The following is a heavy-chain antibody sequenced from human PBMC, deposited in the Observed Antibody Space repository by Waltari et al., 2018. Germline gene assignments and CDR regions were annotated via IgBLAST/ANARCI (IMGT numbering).Heavy chain of an antibody. CDR1: GFSFSSSG. V-gene: IGHV3-48*03. D-gene: IGHD1-1*01. J-gene: IGHJ6*02. Sequence: EVQMVESGGGLVQPGGSLRLSCAASGFSFSSSGLTWVRQAPGKGLEWLSYITSSSTIYYADSGKGRFTVSRDDAKNSLFLQMHSLRAEDTAVYFCARDKRLRLEGYHGMDVWGQGTTVIVSS. CDR2: ITSSSTI. CDR3: ARDKRLRLEGYHGMDV.